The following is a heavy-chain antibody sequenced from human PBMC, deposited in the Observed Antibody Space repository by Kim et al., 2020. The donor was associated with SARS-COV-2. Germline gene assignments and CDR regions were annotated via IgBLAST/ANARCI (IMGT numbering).Heavy chain of an antibody. V-gene: IGHV1-18*01. CDR3: ARLHGVLPTGGG. J-gene: IGHJ4*02. Sequence: NYAQKLQGRVTMTTDTSTSTAYMELRSLRSDDTAVYYCARLHGVLPTGGGWGQGTLVTVSS. D-gene: IGHD4-17*01.